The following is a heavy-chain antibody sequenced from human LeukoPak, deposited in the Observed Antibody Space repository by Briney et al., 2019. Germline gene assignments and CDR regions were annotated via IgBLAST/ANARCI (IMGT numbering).Heavy chain of an antibody. J-gene: IGHJ4*02. Sequence: SETLSLTCTVSGGSISSSRYYWGWIRQPPGKGLEWIGSVHYSGTTYYNPSLKSRVTISVDTSKNQFSLKLSSVTAADTAVYYCARGKRGYSSSWYDYWGQGTLVTVSS. V-gene: IGHV4-39*01. CDR3: ARGKRGYSSSWYDY. CDR2: VHYSGTT. D-gene: IGHD6-13*01. CDR1: GGSISSSRYY.